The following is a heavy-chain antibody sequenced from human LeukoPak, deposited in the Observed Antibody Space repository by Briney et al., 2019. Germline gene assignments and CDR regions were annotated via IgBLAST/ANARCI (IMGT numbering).Heavy chain of an antibody. J-gene: IGHJ4*02. V-gene: IGHV3-30*18. D-gene: IGHD3-10*01. CDR1: GFTFSSYG. Sequence: PGRSLRLSCAASGFTFSSYGMHWVRQAPGKGLEWVAVISYDGSNKYYADSVKGRFTISRDNSKNTLYLQMNSLRAEDTAVYYCAKDLALWFGELPTRVGYFDYWGQGTLVTVSS. CDR3: AKDLALWFGELPTRVGYFDY. CDR2: ISYDGSNK.